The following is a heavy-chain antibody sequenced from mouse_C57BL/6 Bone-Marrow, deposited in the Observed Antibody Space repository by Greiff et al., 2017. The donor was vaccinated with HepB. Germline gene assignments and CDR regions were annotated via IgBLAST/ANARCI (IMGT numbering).Heavy chain of an antibody. CDR2: IDPSDSYT. D-gene: IGHD2-3*01. J-gene: IGHJ3*01. CDR1: GYTFTSYW. V-gene: IGHV1-69*01. Sequence: VQLQQPGAELVMPGASVKLSCKASGYTFTSYWMHWVKQRPGQGLEWIGEIDPSDSYTNYNQKFKGKSTLTVDKSSSTAYMQLSSLTSEDSAVYYCARNEYCGYYQAWFAYWGQGTLVTVSA. CDR3: ARNEYCGYYQAWFAY.